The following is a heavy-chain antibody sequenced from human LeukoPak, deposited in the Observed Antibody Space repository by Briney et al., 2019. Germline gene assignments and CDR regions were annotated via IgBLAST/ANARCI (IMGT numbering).Heavy chain of an antibody. Sequence: PSETLSLTCTVSGGSISSSSYYWGWIRQPPGKGLEWIGSIYYSGSTYYNPSLKSRVTIFVDTSKNQFSLKLSSVTAADTAVYYCATRGDSAYYYDSSGYYPFDYWGQGTLVTVSS. CDR3: ATRGDSAYYYDSSGYYPFDY. V-gene: IGHV4-39*01. D-gene: IGHD3-22*01. CDR1: GGSISSSSYY. J-gene: IGHJ4*02. CDR2: IYYSGST.